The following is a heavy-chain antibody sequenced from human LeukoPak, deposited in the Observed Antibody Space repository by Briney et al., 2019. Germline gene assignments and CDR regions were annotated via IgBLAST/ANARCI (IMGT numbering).Heavy chain of an antibody. CDR1: GGSISSGSYY. CDR3: ARHEGDGYNYWLGFDY. J-gene: IGHJ4*02. Sequence: SQTLSLTCTVSGGSISSGSYYWSWIRQPAGNGLEWIGRIYTSGSTNYNPSLKSRVTISVDTSKNQFSLKLSSVTAADTAVYYCARHEGDGYNYWLGFDYWGQGTLVTVSS. CDR2: IYTSGST. D-gene: IGHD5-24*01. V-gene: IGHV4-61*02.